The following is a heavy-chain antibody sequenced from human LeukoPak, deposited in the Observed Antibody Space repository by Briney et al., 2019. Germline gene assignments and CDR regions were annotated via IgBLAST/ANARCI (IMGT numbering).Heavy chain of an antibody. CDR2: ISAYNGNT. V-gene: IGHV1-18*01. Sequence: GASVKVSCKASGYTFTSYAMHWVRQAPGQRLEWMGWISAYNGNTNYAQKLQGRVTMTTDTSTSTAYMELRSLRSDDTAVYYCARTVRGYCSSTSCYLRYYYGMDVWGQGTTVTVSS. CDR3: ARTVRGYCSSTSCYLRYYYGMDV. J-gene: IGHJ6*02. D-gene: IGHD2-2*01. CDR1: GYTFTSYA.